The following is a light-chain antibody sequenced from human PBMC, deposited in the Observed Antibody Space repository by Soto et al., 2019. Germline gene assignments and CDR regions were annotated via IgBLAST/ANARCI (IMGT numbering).Light chain of an antibody. CDR1: QGISSY. CDR3: QQLNSYPIT. J-gene: IGKJ5*01. CDR2: AAS. V-gene: IGKV1-8*01. Sequence: AIRMTQSPSSLSASTGDRVTITCRASQGISSYLAWYQQKPGKAPKLLIYAASTLQSGVPSRFSGSGSGTDFTLTISSLQPDDFATYYCQQLNSYPITFGQGTRLEIK.